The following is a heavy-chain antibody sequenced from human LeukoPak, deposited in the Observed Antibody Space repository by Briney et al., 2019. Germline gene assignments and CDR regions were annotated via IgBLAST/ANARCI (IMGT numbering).Heavy chain of an antibody. CDR1: GFTFSSYW. V-gene: IGHV3-7*01. CDR3: ARGYSGYEDY. J-gene: IGHJ4*02. D-gene: IGHD5-12*01. CDR2: IKQDGSGK. Sequence: PGGSLRLSCAASGFTFSSYWMRWVRQAPGKGVEWVANIKQDGSGKYYVDSVKGRFTISRDNAKNSLYLQMNSLSAEDTAVYYCARGYSGYEDYWGQGTLVTVSS.